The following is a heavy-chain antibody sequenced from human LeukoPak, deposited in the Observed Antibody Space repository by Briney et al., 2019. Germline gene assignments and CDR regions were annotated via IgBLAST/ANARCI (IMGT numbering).Heavy chain of an antibody. V-gene: IGHV3-15*01. Sequence: PGGSLRLSCAASGFTFSNYNMNWVRQAPGKGLEWVGRIKRNTQGATTDYAAAVKGRFTISRDDSKNTLYLQMNSLEIEDTGVYYCTTHPGYESYWGQGTLVTVSS. CDR3: TTHPGYESY. J-gene: IGHJ4*02. CDR2: IKRNTQGATT. CDR1: GFTFSNYN. D-gene: IGHD2-15*01.